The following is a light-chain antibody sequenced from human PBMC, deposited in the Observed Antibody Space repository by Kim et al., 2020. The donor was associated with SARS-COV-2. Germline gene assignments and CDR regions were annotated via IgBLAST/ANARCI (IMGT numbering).Light chain of an antibody. CDR2: DVS. J-gene: IGLJ1*01. Sequence: GQSITISCTGISSDIVGYNYVSWYQQHPGKAPKLMIYDVSNRPSGVSNRFSGSKSGNTASLTISGLQAEDEADYFCSSYTSSSTYVFGTGTKVTVL. V-gene: IGLV2-14*03. CDR1: SSDIVGYNY. CDR3: SSYTSSSTYV.